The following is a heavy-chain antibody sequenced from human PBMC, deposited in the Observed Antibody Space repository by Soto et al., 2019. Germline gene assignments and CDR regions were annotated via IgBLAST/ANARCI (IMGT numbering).Heavy chain of an antibody. CDR2: INHSGST. D-gene: IGHD6-6*01. J-gene: IGHJ6*02. Sequence: PSETLSLTCAVYGGSFSGYYWSWIRQPPGKGLEWIGEINHSGSTNYNPSLKSRVTISVDTSKNQFSLKLSSVTAADTAVYYCASYEYRSSLYGMDVWGQGTTVTAP. CDR3: ASYEYRSSLYGMDV. CDR1: GGSFSGYY. V-gene: IGHV4-34*01.